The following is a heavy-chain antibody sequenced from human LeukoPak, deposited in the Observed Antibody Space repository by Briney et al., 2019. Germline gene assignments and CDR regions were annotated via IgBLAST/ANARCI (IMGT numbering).Heavy chain of an antibody. J-gene: IGHJ6*03. Sequence: PSETLSLTCSVSGGSISTSNYYWGWIRQTPGKGLEWIGYVYDIGSTKYNPYLKSRVTISVDTSKNQFSLKLSSVTAADTAVYYCARGRYCSSTSCYGRDPTGYYYYMDVWGKGTTVTVSS. CDR2: VYDIGST. D-gene: IGHD2-2*01. V-gene: IGHV4-61*05. CDR3: ARGRYCSSTSCYGRDPTGYYYYMDV. CDR1: GGSISTSNYY.